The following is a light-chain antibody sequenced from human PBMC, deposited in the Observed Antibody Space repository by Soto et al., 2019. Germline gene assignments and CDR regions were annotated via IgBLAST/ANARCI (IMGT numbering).Light chain of an antibody. V-gene: IGKV1-5*03. CDR1: QTISSW. CDR3: QHYNSYSEA. CDR2: KAS. J-gene: IGKJ1*01. Sequence: DIQMTQSPSTLSGSVGDRVTITCRASQTISSWLAWYQQKPGKAPKILIYKASTLKSGVPSRFSGSGSGTEFTLSISSLQPDAFATYYCQHYNSYSEAFGQGNKVELK.